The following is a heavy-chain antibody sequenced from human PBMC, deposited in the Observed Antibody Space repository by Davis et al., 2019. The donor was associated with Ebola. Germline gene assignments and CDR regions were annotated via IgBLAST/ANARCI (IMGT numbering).Heavy chain of an antibody. J-gene: IGHJ4*02. CDR3: ARERFYYDSSGYYGGPYDY. V-gene: IGHV3-21*01. D-gene: IGHD3-22*01. CDR2: ISSSSSYI. CDR1: GFTFSSYS. Sequence: GESLKISCAASGFTFSSYSMNWVRQAPGKGLEWVSSISSSSSYIYYADSVKGRFTISRDNAKNSLYLQMNSLRAEDTAVYYCARERFYYDSSGYYGGPYDYWGQGTLVTVSS.